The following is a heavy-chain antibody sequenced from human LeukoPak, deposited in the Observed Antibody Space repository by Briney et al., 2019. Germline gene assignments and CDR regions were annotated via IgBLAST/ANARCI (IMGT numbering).Heavy chain of an antibody. Sequence: PGGSLRLSCAVSGFTFSSYSMNWVRQAPGKGLEWVSYISSSSNTIYYADSVKGRFTISRDNAKNSLYLQMNSLRDEDTAVYYCARGYSSSWLGYFDYWGQGTLVTVSS. CDR1: GFTFSSYS. CDR3: ARGYSSSWLGYFDY. D-gene: IGHD6-13*01. CDR2: ISSSSNTI. J-gene: IGHJ4*02. V-gene: IGHV3-48*02.